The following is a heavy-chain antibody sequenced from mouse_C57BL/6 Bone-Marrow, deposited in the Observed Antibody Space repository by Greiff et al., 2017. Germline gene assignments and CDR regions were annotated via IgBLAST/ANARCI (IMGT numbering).Heavy chain of an antibody. V-gene: IGHV1-80*01. CDR2: IYPGDGAT. D-gene: IGHD2-4*01. Sequence: VQLQQSGAELVKPGASVKISCKASGYAFSSYWMNWVKQRPGKGLEWIGQIYPGDGATNYNGKFKGKATLTADKSSSTAYMQLSSLTSEDSAVYFCARSGDYDGAWFAYWGQGTLVTVSA. CDR3: ARSGDYDGAWFAY. J-gene: IGHJ3*01. CDR1: GYAFSSYW.